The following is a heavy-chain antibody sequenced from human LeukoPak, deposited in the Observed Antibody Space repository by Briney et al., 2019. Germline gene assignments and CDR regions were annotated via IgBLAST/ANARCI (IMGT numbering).Heavy chain of an antibody. J-gene: IGHJ5*02. Sequence: ASETLSLTCTVSGGSISSGSYYWSWIRQPPGKGLEWIGEINHSGSTNYNPSLKSRVTISVDTSKNQFSPKLSSVTAADTAVYYCARFIGVVIRRFDPWGQGTLVTVSS. V-gene: IGHV4-39*07. CDR3: ARFIGVVIRRFDP. CDR1: GGSISSGSYY. CDR2: INHSGST. D-gene: IGHD3-3*01.